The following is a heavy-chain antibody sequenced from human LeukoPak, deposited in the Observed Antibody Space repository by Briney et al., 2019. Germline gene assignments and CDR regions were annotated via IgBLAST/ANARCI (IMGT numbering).Heavy chain of an antibody. CDR3: ARDDDYGDYSDWYFDL. J-gene: IGHJ2*01. CDR2: ISSSSSYI. V-gene: IGHV3-21*01. CDR1: GFTFSSYS. Sequence: PGGSLRLSCAASGFTFSSYSMSWVRQAPGKGLEWVSSISSSSSYIYYADSVKGRFTISRDNAKTSLYLQMNSLRAEDTAVYYCARDDDYGDYSDWYFDLWGRGTLVTVSS. D-gene: IGHD4-17*01.